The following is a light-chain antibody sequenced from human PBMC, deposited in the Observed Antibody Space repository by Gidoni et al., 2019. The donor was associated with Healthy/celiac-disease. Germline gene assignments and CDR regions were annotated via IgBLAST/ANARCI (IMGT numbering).Light chain of an antibody. CDR1: SLRSYY. CDR3: NSRDSSGNHVV. Sequence: SSELTQYPAASVPFGQTVRITCQGDSLRSYYASWYQQKPGQAPLLVIYGKNNRPSGSPDRFSGASSRNTASLTITGAQAEDEANYYSNSRDSSGNHVVFGGGTKLTVL. CDR2: GKN. V-gene: IGLV3-19*01. J-gene: IGLJ3*02.